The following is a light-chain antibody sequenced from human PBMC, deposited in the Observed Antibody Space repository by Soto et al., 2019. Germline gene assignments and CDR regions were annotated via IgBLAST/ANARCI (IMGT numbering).Light chain of an antibody. V-gene: IGLV2-8*01. J-gene: IGLJ2*01. CDR3: SSYAGSNTLV. CDR2: EVT. CDR1: GSDIAVYDF. Sequence: QSVLTQPPSASGSPGQSVTISCAGSGSDIAVYDFVSWYQQHPGTAPQLIIYEVTKRPSGVPDRFSGSKSASTASLTVSGLQAEDEADYYCSSYAGSNTLVFGGGTKLTVL.